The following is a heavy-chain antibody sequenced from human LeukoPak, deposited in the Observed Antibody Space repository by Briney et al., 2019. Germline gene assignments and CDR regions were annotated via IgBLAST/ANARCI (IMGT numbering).Heavy chain of an antibody. CDR3: AKASNYYGSGSYYNTFDY. J-gene: IGHJ4*02. D-gene: IGHD3-10*01. V-gene: IGHV3-9*01. Sequence: GGSLRLSCAASGFTFDDYAMHWVRQAPGKGLEWVSGISWNSGSIGYADSVKGRFTISRDNAKNSLYLQMNSLRAEDTALYYCAKASNYYGSGSYYNTFDYWGQGTLVTVSS. CDR1: GFTFDDYA. CDR2: ISWNSGSI.